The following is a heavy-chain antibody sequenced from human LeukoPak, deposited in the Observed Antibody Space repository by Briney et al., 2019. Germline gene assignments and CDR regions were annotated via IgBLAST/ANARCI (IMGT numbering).Heavy chain of an antibody. CDR2: ISSSSSTI. V-gene: IGHV3-48*04. J-gene: IGHJ4*02. D-gene: IGHD3-22*01. CDR1: GFTFSSYS. Sequence: GGSLRLSCAASGFTFSSYSMNWVRQAPGKGLEWVSYISSSSSTIYYADSVKGRFTISRDNAKNSLYLQMNSLRAEDTAVYYCARGPSSGWIDYWGQGTLVTVSS. CDR3: ARGPSSGWIDY.